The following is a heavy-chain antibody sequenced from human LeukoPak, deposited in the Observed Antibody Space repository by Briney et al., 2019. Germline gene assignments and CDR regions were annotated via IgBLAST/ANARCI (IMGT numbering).Heavy chain of an antibody. CDR2: IYYSGST. CDR1: GGSISSGDYY. J-gene: IGHJ3*02. CDR3: ARDGPYYRDAFDI. V-gene: IGHV4-30-4*01. Sequence: SQTLSLTCTVSGGSISSGDYYWSWIRQPPGKGLEWIGYIYYSGSTYYNPSLKSRVTISVDTSKNQFSLKLSSVTAADTAVYYCARDGPYYRDAFDIWGQGTMVTVSS. D-gene: IGHD3-22*01.